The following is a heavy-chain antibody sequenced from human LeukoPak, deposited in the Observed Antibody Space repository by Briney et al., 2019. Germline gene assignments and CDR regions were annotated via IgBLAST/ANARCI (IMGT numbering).Heavy chain of an antibody. CDR2: ISYDGSNK. CDR1: GFTFSSYG. CDR3: AKAQAHGGFDY. D-gene: IGHD3-16*01. V-gene: IGHV3-30*18. Sequence: GGSLRLSCAASGFTFSSYGMHWVRQAPGKGLEWVAVISYDGSNKYYADSVKGRFTISRDNSKNTLYLQMNSLRAEDTAVYYCAKAQAHGGFDYWGQGTLVTVSS. J-gene: IGHJ4*02.